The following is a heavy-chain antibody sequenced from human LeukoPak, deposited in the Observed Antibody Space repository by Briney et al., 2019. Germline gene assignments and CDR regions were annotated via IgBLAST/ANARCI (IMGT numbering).Heavy chain of an antibody. CDR2: INPSGGST. D-gene: IGHD2-8*01. J-gene: IGHJ6*03. CDR1: GYTFTSYY. CDR3: AREGHGPQNYYYYYYMDV. V-gene: IGHV1-46*03. Sequence: ASVKVSCKASGYTFTSYYMHWVRQAPGQGLEWMGIINPSGGSTSYAQKFQGRVTMTRDTSTSTAYMELSSLRSEDTAVYYCAREGHGPQNYYYYYYMDVWGKGTTVTVSS.